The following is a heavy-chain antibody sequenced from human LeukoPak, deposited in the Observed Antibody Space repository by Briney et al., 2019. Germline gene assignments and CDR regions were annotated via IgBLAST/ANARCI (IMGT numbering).Heavy chain of an antibody. D-gene: IGHD4-17*01. CDR3: AKDPNGDYVGAFDS. CDR1: GLTFSNYA. J-gene: IGHJ3*01. V-gene: IGHV3-23*01. CDR2: ITAGGGT. Sequence: PGGSLRLSCAASGLTFSNYAMTWVRQAPGKGLEWVSSITAGGGTSYTDSVKGRFTVYRDNSKNTLYLQMNSLRAGDTALYYCAKDPNGDYVGAFDSWGQGAMVTVSS.